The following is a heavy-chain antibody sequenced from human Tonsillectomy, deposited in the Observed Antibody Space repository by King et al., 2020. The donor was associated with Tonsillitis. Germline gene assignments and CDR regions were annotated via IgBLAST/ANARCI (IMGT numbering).Heavy chain of an antibody. J-gene: IGHJ4*02. CDR2: ISYDGSHQ. CDR3: AKDPGASSWYDLGY. CDR1: GFTFSSYG. V-gene: IGHV3-30*18. D-gene: IGHD6-13*01. Sequence: VQLVESGGGVVQPGRSLRLSCAASGFTFSSYGMHWVRQAPGKGLEWVAFISYDGSHQLYADSVRGRFTISRDKSKNTLYLRMNSLRAEDTAVYYCAKDPGASSWYDLGYWGQGTLVTVSS.